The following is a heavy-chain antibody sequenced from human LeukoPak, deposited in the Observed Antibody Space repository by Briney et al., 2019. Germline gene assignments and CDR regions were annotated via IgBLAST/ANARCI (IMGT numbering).Heavy chain of an antibody. CDR2: ISSSSSYI. CDR1: GFTFSSYS. V-gene: IGHV3-21*01. J-gene: IGHJ4*02. Sequence: GGSLRLSCAASGFTFSSYSMNWVRQAPGKGLEWVSSISSSSSYIYYADSVKGRFTISRDNAKNSLYVQMNSLRAEDTAVYYCARSVVAATETFDYWGQGTLVTVSS. D-gene: IGHD2-15*01. CDR3: ARSVVAATETFDY.